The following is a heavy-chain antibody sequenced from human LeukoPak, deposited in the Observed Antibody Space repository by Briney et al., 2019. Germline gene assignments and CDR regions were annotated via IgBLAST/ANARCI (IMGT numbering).Heavy chain of an antibody. CDR1: RFTFSTYW. D-gene: IGHD1-26*01. CDR3: ARCASGSRVGIDY. V-gene: IGHV3-74*01. CDR2: INSDGSST. Sequence: GGSLRLSCAASRFTFSTYWMHWVRQAPGKGLVWVSRINSDGSSTGYADSVKGRFTISRDNAKNSLYLQMNSLRAEDTAVYYCARCASGSRVGIDYWGQGTLVTVSS. J-gene: IGHJ4*02.